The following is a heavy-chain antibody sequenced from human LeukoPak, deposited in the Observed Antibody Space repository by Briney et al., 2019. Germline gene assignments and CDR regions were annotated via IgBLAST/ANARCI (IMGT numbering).Heavy chain of an antibody. CDR2: INPSGGST. J-gene: IGHJ4*02. CDR3: ARDPGGDIAVAGFFDY. D-gene: IGHD6-19*01. V-gene: IGHV1-46*01. CDR1: GYTFTGYY. Sequence: ASVKVSCKASGYTFTGYYIHWVRQAPGQGLEWMGIINPSGGSTSYAQKFQGRVTMTRDTSTSTVYMELSSLRSEDTAVYYCARDPGGDIAVAGFFDYWGQGTLVTVPS.